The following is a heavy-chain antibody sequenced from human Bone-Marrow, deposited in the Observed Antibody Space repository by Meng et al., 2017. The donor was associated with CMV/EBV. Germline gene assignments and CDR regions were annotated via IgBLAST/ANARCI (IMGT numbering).Heavy chain of an antibody. CDR1: VFTFANAW. CDR3: ATDRPEVLAQIDF. Sequence: GESLKISCAASVFTFANAWMSWVRQAPGKGLEWVARIKSGGGTTEYAAPVRGRFSISRDDSYNTLYLQMNSLKTEDTAIYYCATDRPEVLAQIDFWGQGTLVTVSS. CDR2: IKSGGGTT. D-gene: IGHD3-3*02. J-gene: IGHJ4*02. V-gene: IGHV3-15*01.